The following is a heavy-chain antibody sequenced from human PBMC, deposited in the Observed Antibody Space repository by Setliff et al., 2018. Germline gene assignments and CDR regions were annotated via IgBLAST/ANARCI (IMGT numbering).Heavy chain of an antibody. CDR2: IKQDGSEK. J-gene: IGHJ4*02. CDR3: ARDGGEY. CDR1: GFTFSSYT. Sequence: LRLSCAASGFTFSSYTMNWVRQAPGKGLEWVANIKQDGSEKYYVDSVKGRFTISRDNAKNSLYLQMNSLRAEDTAVYYCARDGGEYWGQGTLVTVS. V-gene: IGHV3-7*01. D-gene: IGHD3-16*01.